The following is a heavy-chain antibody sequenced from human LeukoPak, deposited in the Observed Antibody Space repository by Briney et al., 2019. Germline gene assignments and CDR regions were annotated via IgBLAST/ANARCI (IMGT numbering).Heavy chain of an antibody. CDR2: IKHDGSEK. D-gene: IGHD1-26*01. J-gene: IGHJ4*02. V-gene: IGHV3-7*03. CDR3: AKDRGRPSGSYLAY. Sequence: GGSLRLSCADSGFSFSSHWMSWVRQAPGKGLEWVANIKHDGSEKYYVDSVKGRFAISRDNAKNSLYLQMNSLRAEDTAVYYCAKDRGRPSGSYLAYWGQGTLVTVSS. CDR1: GFSFSSHW.